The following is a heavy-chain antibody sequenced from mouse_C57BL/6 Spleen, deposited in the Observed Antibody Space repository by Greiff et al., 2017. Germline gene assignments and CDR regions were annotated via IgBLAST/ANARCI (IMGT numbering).Heavy chain of an antibody. CDR1: GFTFSDYY. CDR3: ARGGYYGLDY. CDR2: ISNGGGST. V-gene: IGHV5-12*01. Sequence: EVKLVESGGGLVQPGGSLKLSCAASGFTFSDYYMYWVRQTPEKRLEWVAYISNGGGSTYYPDTVKGRFTISRDNAKNTLYLQMSRLKSEDTAMXYGARGGYYGLDYWGQGTTLTVSS. D-gene: IGHD1-1*01. J-gene: IGHJ2*01.